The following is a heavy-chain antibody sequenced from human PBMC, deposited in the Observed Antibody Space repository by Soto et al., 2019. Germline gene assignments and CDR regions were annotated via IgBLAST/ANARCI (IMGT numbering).Heavy chain of an antibody. D-gene: IGHD2-21*01. J-gene: IGHJ6*03. CDR2: TYYRSKWYN. Sequence: SQTLSLTCAISGDSVSSNSAAWNWIRQSPSRGLEWLGRTYYRSKWYNDYAVSVKSRITINPDTSKNQFSLQLNSVTPEDTAVYYCAREEGTYCGCDCPGDYYYYYMDVWGKGTTGTSP. CDR1: GDSVSSNSAA. CDR3: AREEGTYCGCDCPGDYYYYYMDV. V-gene: IGHV6-1*01.